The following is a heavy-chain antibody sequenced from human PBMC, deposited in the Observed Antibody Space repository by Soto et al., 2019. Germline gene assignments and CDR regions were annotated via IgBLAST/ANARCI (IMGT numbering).Heavy chain of an antibody. D-gene: IGHD2-15*01. CDR3: ARAPRDIVVVVASRRDDDAFDI. V-gene: IGHV3-30-3*01. CDR1: GFTFSSYA. CDR2: ISYDGSNK. Sequence: GGSLRLSCAASGFTFSSYAMHWVRQAPGKELEWVAVISYDGSNKYYADSVKGRFTISRDNSKNTLYLQMNSLRAEDTAVYYCARAPRDIVVVVASRRDDDAFDIWGQGTMVTVSS. J-gene: IGHJ3*02.